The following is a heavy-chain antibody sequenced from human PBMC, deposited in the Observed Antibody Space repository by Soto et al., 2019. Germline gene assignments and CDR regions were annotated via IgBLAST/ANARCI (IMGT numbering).Heavy chain of an antibody. J-gene: IGHJ3*02. Sequence: QVQLVQSGAVVKKPGSSVKVSCKASGGTFSSYAISWVRQAPGQGLEWMGGIIPIFGTANYAQKFQGRVTITADESTSTAYMELSSLRSEDTAVYYCARDPYYYDSSGYYGSDAFDIWGQGTMVTVSS. V-gene: IGHV1-69*01. CDR2: IIPIFGTA. CDR1: GGTFSSYA. D-gene: IGHD3-22*01. CDR3: ARDPYYYDSSGYYGSDAFDI.